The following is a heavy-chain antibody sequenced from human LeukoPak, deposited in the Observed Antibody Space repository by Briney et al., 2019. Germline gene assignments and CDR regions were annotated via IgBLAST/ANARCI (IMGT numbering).Heavy chain of an antibody. J-gene: IGHJ6*02. CDR2: INHSGST. CDR3: ARGLDGDYDYYYYYGMDI. CDR1: GGSFSGYY. V-gene: IGHV4-34*01. D-gene: IGHD4-17*01. Sequence: KPSETLSLTCAVYGGSFSGYYWSWIRQPPGKGLEGIGEINHSGSTNYNPSLKSRVTISVDTSKNQFSLKLSSVTAADTAVYYCARGLDGDYDYYYYYGMDIWGQGTTVTVSS.